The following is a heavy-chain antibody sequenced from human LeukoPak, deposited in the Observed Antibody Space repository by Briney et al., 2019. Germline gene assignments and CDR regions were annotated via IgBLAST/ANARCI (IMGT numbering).Heavy chain of an antibody. CDR2: IIPIFGTA. V-gene: IGHV1-69*05. J-gene: IGHJ6*03. D-gene: IGHD6-25*01. CDR3: ARDGYWDRRSMDV. CDR1: GGAFSSYA. Sequence: GASVKVSCKASGGAFSSYAISWVRQAPGQGLEWMGGIIPIFGTANYAQKFQGRVTITTDESTSTAYMELSSLRSEDTAVYYCARDGYWDRRSMDVCGKGTTVTVSS.